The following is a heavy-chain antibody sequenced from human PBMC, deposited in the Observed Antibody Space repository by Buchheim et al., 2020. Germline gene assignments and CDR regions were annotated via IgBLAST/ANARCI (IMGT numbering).Heavy chain of an antibody. D-gene: IGHD2-2*01. V-gene: IGHV3-30*04. CDR1: GFTFSSYA. CDR2: ISYDGSNK. Sequence: QVQLVESGGGVVQPGRSLRLSCAASGFTFSSYAMHWVRQAPGKGLEWVAVISYDGSNKYYADSVKGRFTISRDNSKSTLYLQMNSLRAEDTAVYYCARAQWGGYCSSTSCYWGWFDPWGQGTL. J-gene: IGHJ5*02. CDR3: ARAQWGGYCSSTSCYWGWFDP.